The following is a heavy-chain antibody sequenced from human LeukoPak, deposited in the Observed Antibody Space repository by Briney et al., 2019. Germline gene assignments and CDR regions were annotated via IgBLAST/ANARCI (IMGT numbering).Heavy chain of an antibody. Sequence: GGSLRLSCAASGFTFSSHWLSWVRQAPGKGLEWVANIKEDGSRKYYVGSVKGRFTISRDNAKNSLYLQMNSLRAEDTAVYYCAKPMYSSSWYNDYWGQGTLVTVSS. V-gene: IGHV3-7*01. D-gene: IGHD6-13*01. CDR3: AKPMYSSSWYNDY. CDR2: IKEDGSRK. J-gene: IGHJ4*02. CDR1: GFTFSSHW.